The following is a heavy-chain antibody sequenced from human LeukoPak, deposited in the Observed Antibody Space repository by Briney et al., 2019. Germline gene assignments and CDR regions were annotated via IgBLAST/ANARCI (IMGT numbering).Heavy chain of an antibody. Sequence: SETLSLTCTVSGGSISSSSYYWGWIRQPPGKGLEWIGSIYYSATTYYNPSLKSRVSISVDTSKNQFSLKLSSVTAADTAVYYRARRPDYYDSSGYGPTVDYWGQGTLVTVSS. CDR2: IYYSATT. D-gene: IGHD3-22*01. V-gene: IGHV4-39*01. J-gene: IGHJ4*02. CDR3: ARRPDYYDSSGYGPTVDY. CDR1: GGSISSSSYY.